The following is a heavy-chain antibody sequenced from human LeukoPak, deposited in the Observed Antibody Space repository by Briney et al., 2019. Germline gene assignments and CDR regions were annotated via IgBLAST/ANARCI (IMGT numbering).Heavy chain of an antibody. J-gene: IGHJ5*02. CDR2: IYTSGST. CDR1: GGSISSYY. D-gene: IGHD6-6*01. Sequence: TSETLSLTCTVSGGSISSYYWSWIRRPAGKGLGWIGRIYTSGSTNYNPSLKSRVTMSVDTSKNQFSLKLSSVTAADTAVYYCARGRRSSSSGYNWFDPWGQGTLVTVSS. CDR3: ARGRRSSSSGYNWFDP. V-gene: IGHV4-4*07.